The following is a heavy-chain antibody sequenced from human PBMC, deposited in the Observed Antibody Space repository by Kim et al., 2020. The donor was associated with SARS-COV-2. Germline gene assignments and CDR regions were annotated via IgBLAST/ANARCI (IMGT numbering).Heavy chain of an antibody. D-gene: IGHD3-10*01. V-gene: IGHV3-30*18. CDR2: ISYDGSNK. CDR3: AKEGITMVQGVIINYYYYYMDV. Sequence: GGSLRLSCAASGFTFSSYGMHWVHQAPGKGLEWVAVISYDGSNKYYADSVKGRFTISRDNSKNTLYLQMNSLRAEDTAVYYCAKEGITMVQGVIINYYYYYMDVWGKGTTVTVSS. CDR1: GFTFSSYG. J-gene: IGHJ6*03.